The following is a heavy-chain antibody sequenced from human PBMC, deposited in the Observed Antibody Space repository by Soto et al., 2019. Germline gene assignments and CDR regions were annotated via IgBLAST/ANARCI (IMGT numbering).Heavy chain of an antibody. CDR3: GVRPRIGYCSGGSCYSIGWFDP. CDR2: IYHSGST. Sequence: LRRPLSLTCAVSGGSISSSNWWSWVRQPPGKGLEWIGEIYHSGSTNYNPSLKSRVTISVDKSKNQFSLKLSSVTAADTAVYYCGVRPRIGYCSGGSCYSIGWFDPWGQGTQVT. CDR1: GGSISSSNW. J-gene: IGHJ5*02. V-gene: IGHV4-4*02. D-gene: IGHD2-15*01.